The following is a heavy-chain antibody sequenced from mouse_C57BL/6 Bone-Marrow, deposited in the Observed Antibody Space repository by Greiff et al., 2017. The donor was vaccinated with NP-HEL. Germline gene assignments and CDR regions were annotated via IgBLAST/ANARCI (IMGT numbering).Heavy chain of an antibody. J-gene: IGHJ2*01. Sequence: EVQLQQSGPVLVKPGASVKMSCKASGYTFTDYYMNWVKQSHGKSLEWIGVINPYNGGTSYNTKFKGKATLTVDKSSSTASMELNSLTSEDSAVYYCARGGTGFDYWGQGTTLTVSS. CDR1: GYTFTDYY. D-gene: IGHD3-3*01. V-gene: IGHV1-19*01. CDR2: INPYNGGT. CDR3: ARGGTGFDY.